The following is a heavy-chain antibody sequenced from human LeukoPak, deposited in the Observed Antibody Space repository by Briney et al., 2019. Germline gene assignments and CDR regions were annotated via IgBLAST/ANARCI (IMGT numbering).Heavy chain of an antibody. Sequence: SETLSLTCTVSGGSISSSSYYWGWIRQPPGKGLEWIGSIYYSGSTYYNPSLKSRVTISVDTSKNQFSLKLSSVTAADTAVYYCARTRRIRSGYYLFDYWGQGTLVTVSS. D-gene: IGHD3-22*01. CDR2: IYYSGST. V-gene: IGHV4-39*01. CDR3: ARTRRIRSGYYLFDY. CDR1: GGSISSSSYY. J-gene: IGHJ4*02.